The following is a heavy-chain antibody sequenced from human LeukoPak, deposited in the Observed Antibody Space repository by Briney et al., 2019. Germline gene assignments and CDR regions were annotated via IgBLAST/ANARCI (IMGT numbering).Heavy chain of an antibody. D-gene: IGHD4-17*01. CDR1: GYSLSELT. J-gene: IGHJ4*02. Sequence: GASVKVSCKVSGYSLSELTMHWVRHAPGKGLEWMGGFDPGMAETIYAEKFRGRITMTEDTSTDTAYMELSSLRSEDTAVYYCAPGHEYGLLDYWGQGTLVTVSS. CDR3: APGHEYGLLDY. V-gene: IGHV1-24*01. CDR2: FDPGMAET.